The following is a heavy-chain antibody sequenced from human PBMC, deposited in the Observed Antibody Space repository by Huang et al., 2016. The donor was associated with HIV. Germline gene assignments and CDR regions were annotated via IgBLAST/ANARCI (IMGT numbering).Heavy chain of an antibody. J-gene: IGHJ5*02. CDR3: ARGGLLWFGELST. CDR1: GYTFTNYD. V-gene: IGHV1-8*01. Sequence: QVQLVQSGAEVKKPGASVKVSCKASGYTFTNYDINWVRQATGQGLAWMGWMNPNSGDTGFAQKFQGRVTMTRNNSISTAYRELSSLRSEDTAVYYCARGGLLWFGELSTWGQGTLVTVSS. CDR2: MNPNSGDT. D-gene: IGHD3-10*01.